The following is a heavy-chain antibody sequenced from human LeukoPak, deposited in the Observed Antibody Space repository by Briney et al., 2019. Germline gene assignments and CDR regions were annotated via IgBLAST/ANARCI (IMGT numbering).Heavy chain of an antibody. CDR1: GGSTSNYF. CDR3: ARLTVGWYFDL. D-gene: IGHD3-10*01. CDR2: IYYSGNT. Sequence: SETLSLTCTLSGGSTSNYFWSWLRQPPGKGLEWVAYIYYSGNTNYNPSLKSRVTVSIDTSKKQFSLKLSSVTAADTAIYYCARLTVGWYFDLWGRGTLLTVSS. J-gene: IGHJ2*01. V-gene: IGHV4-59*08.